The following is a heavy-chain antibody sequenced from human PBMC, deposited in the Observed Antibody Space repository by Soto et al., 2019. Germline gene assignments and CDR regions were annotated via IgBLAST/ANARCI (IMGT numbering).Heavy chain of an antibody. CDR1: GSSFTSYW. Sequence: GESLKISCKGSGSSFTSYWISWVRQMPGKGLEWMGRIDPSDSYTNYSPSFQGHVTISADKSISTAYLQWSSLKASDTAMYYCASSSSWPPGYYYYGMDVWGQGTTVTVSS. D-gene: IGHD6-13*01. V-gene: IGHV5-10-1*01. CDR3: ASSSSWPPGYYYYGMDV. CDR2: IDPSDSYT. J-gene: IGHJ6*02.